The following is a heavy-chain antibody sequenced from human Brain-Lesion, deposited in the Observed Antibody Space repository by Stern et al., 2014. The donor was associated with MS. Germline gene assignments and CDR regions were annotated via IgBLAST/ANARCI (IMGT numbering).Heavy chain of an antibody. CDR1: GGSISSNSYY. J-gene: IGHJ4*02. Sequence: QVQLVQSGPGLVKPSETLSLTCTVSGGSISSNSYYWGWIRQPPGKGLEWIGSIYYRGSTYYNPSLKSRVTISKDTSKHPFSPNLKSVTAADTAVYFCAKVWLGELPENPFDYWGQGTLVTVSS. CDR2: IYYRGST. CDR3: AKVWLGELPENPFDY. D-gene: IGHD3-10*01. V-gene: IGHV4-39*01.